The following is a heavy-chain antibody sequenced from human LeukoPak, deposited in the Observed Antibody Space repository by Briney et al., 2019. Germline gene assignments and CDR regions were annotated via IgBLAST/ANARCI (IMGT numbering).Heavy chain of an antibody. V-gene: IGHV4-59*08. Sequence: SETLSLTCTVSGGSISSYFWSWIRQPPGKGLEWIGYIFHNGRTNYNPSLKSRVTISVDTSKNHFSLRLTSVTAADTALYYCARHEEATTHFDYWGQGTLITVSS. J-gene: IGHJ4*02. CDR3: ARHEEATTHFDY. CDR2: IFHNGRT. CDR1: GGSISSYF. D-gene: IGHD5-12*01.